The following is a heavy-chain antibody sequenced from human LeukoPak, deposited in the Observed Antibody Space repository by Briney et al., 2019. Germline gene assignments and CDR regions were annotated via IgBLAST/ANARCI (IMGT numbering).Heavy chain of an antibody. CDR3: ARTLNRGYYYGSAY. D-gene: IGHD3-10*01. CDR1: GFTFSSYS. CDR2: ISSSSSYI. V-gene: IGHV3-21*01. Sequence: GGSLRLSCAASGFTFSSYSMNWVRQAPGKGLEWVSSISSSSSYIYYADSVKGRFTISRDNAENSLYLQMNSLRAEDTAVYYCARTLNRGYYYGSAYWGQGTLVTVSS. J-gene: IGHJ4*02.